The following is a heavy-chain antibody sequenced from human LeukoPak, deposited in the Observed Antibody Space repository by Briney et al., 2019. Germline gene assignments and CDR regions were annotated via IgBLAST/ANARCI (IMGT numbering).Heavy chain of an antibody. CDR1: GFTFSTYW. Sequence: SGGSLRLSCAASGFTFSTYWMHWVRQPPGKGLVWVSRINSDGSTKTYADSVKGRFTISRDNAKNTVYLQTNSLRAEDTAVYYCASQGGYAIDYWGQGTLVTVSS. CDR2: INSDGSTK. CDR3: ASQGGYAIDY. J-gene: IGHJ4*02. V-gene: IGHV3-74*01. D-gene: IGHD5-12*01.